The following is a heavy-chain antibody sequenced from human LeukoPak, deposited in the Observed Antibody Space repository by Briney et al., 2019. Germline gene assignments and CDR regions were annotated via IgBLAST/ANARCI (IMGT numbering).Heavy chain of an antibody. CDR2: IYFSGST. J-gene: IGHJ6*03. V-gene: IGHV4-59*12. CDR3: ARGSSGSYYYYYYMDV. D-gene: IGHD1-26*01. CDR1: GGSISSYY. Sequence: SETLSLTCTVSGGSISSYYWSWIRQPPGKGLEWIGYIYFSGSTNYNPSLKSRVTISVDTSKNQFSLKLSSVTAADTAVYYCARGSSGSYYYYYYMDVWGKGTTVTVSS.